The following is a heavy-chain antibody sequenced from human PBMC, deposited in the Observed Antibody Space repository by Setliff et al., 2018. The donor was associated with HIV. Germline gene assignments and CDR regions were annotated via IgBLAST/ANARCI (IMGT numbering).Heavy chain of an antibody. CDR1: GGSISSHY. V-gene: IGHV4-4*08. D-gene: IGHD3-9*01. CDR3: ARGARLLTAYIDRWDYYYMRV. CDR2: IYTSGST. Sequence: PSETLSLTCTVSGGSISSHYWSWIRQPPGKGLEWIGHIYTSGSTNYNPSLKSRITISVDTSKDQFSLKLSSVTAADTAVYYCARGARLLTAYIDRWDYYYMRVWGKGTTVTVSS. J-gene: IGHJ6*03.